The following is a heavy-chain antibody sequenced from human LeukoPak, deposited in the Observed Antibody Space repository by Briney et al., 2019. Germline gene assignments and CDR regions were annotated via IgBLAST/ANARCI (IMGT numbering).Heavy chain of an antibody. CDR3: ARHWVVTANY. CDR1: GGSISNSSYY. D-gene: IGHD4-23*01. CDR2: IYYSGSA. V-gene: IGHV4-39*01. Sequence: SETLSLTCIVSGGSISNSSYYWGWIRQPAGKGLEWIGSIYYSGSAYYNPSLKSRVTISVDTSKNQFSLKLTSVTAADTAVYYCARHWVVTANYWGQGTLVTVSS. J-gene: IGHJ4*02.